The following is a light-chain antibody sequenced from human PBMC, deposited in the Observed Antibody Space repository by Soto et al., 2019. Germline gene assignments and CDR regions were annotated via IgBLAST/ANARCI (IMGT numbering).Light chain of an antibody. CDR2: GSG. CDR3: QSYDRSLSGSVV. Sequence: QSVLTQPPSVSGAPGQRVTFSCTGSSSNIGAGYDVHWYQQLPGRAPKLLIYGSGNRPSGVPDRFSGSKSGTSASLAITGLQAEDEADYYCQSYDRSLSGSVVFGGGTKLTLL. V-gene: IGLV1-40*01. J-gene: IGLJ2*01. CDR1: SSNIGAGYD.